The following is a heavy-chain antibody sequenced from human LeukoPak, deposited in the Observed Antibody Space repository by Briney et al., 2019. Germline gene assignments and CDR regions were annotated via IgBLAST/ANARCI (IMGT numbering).Heavy chain of an antibody. D-gene: IGHD1-20*01. CDR3: ARDHYNWTPDQGYKVFDY. J-gene: IGHJ4*02. Sequence: GGSLRLSCAASGFTFSHDWMSWVRQAPGKGLEWVASIKLDGSGEHYVDSVKGRFTISRDNAKNSLYLQMNSLRAEDTAVYYCARDHYNWTPDQGYKVFDYWGQGSLVTVSS. V-gene: IGHV3-7*01. CDR2: IKLDGSGE. CDR1: GFTFSHDW.